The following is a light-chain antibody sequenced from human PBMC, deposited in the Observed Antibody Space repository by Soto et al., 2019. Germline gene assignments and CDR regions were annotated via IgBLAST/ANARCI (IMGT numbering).Light chain of an antibody. J-gene: IGKJ1*01. Sequence: IVLTQSPGTLSLSPGERGALSCRASQSVSSNLAWYQQKPGQAPRLLIYGASTRATGIPARFSGSGSGTEFTLTISSLQSEDFAVYSCQQYNDWPLTFGQGTKVDI. CDR2: GAS. CDR3: QQYNDWPLT. CDR1: QSVSSN. V-gene: IGKV3-15*01.